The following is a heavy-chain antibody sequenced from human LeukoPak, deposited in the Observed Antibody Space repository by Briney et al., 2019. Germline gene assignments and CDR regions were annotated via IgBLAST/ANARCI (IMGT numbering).Heavy chain of an antibody. Sequence: SETLSCTGAGYGESFTTYYWSWIRQPPGKGLEWIGEINHSGSTNYNPSLKSRVTISVDTSKNQFSLKLSSVTAADTAVYYCARDSSDYRYRFDPWGQGTLVTVSS. V-gene: IGHV4-34*01. J-gene: IGHJ5*02. D-gene: IGHD3-22*01. CDR3: ARDSSDYRYRFDP. CDR2: INHSGST. CDR1: GESFTTYY.